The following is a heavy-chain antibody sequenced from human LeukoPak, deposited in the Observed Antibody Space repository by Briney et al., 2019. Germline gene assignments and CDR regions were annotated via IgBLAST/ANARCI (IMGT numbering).Heavy chain of an antibody. Sequence: GGSLRLSCAASGFTFSSYAMSWVRQAPGKGLEWVSAISGSGGSTYYADSVKGRFTISRDNSKNTLYLQMNSLRAEDTAVYYCAGTYDSSGYLYWGQGTLVTVSS. V-gene: IGHV3-23*01. CDR3: AGTYDSSGYLY. CDR2: ISGSGGST. D-gene: IGHD3-22*01. CDR1: GFTFSSYA. J-gene: IGHJ4*02.